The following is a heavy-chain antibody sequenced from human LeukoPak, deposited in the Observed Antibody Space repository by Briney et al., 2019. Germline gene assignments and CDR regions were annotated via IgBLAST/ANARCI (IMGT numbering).Heavy chain of an antibody. Sequence: PSETLSLTCTVSGYSISSGYYWGWIRQPPGKGLEWIGSIYHSGSTYYNPSLKSRVTISVDTSKNQFSLKLSSVTAADTAVYYCARQGGGGDAFDIWGQGTMVTVSS. J-gene: IGHJ3*02. CDR1: GYSISSGYY. CDR3: ARQGGGGDAFDI. CDR2: IYHSGST. D-gene: IGHD2-15*01. V-gene: IGHV4-38-2*02.